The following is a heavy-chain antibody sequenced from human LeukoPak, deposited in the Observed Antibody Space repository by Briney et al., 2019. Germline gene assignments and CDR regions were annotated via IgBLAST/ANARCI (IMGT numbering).Heavy chain of an antibody. CDR3: ATSGPAAHDAFDI. D-gene: IGHD2-2*01. Sequence: SETMSLTCTVSGGSISSGDYYWSWIRQPPRKGLEWIGYIDYSGSTYYNPSLMSRVTISVDTSKNQFSLKLSSVAAADTAVYYCATSGPAAHDAFDIWGQGTMVTVSS. V-gene: IGHV4-30-4*08. J-gene: IGHJ3*02. CDR1: GGSISSGDYY. CDR2: IDYSGST.